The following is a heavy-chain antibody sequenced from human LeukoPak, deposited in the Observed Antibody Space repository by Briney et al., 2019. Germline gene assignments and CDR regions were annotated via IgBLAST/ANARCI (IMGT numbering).Heavy chain of an antibody. Sequence: ASVKVSCKASGYTFTGYYMHWVRQAPGQGLEWMGWINPNSGGTNYAQKFQGRVTMTRDTSISTAYMELSRLRSDDTAVYYCARAGTDYGYGGDGMDVWGQGTTVTVSS. J-gene: IGHJ6*02. D-gene: IGHD5-18*01. V-gene: IGHV1-2*02. CDR3: ARAGTDYGYGGDGMDV. CDR1: GYTFTGYY. CDR2: INPNSGGT.